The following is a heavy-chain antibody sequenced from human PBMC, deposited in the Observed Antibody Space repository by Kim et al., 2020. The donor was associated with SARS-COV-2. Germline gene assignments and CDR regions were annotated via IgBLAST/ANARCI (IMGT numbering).Heavy chain of an antibody. CDR2: ISYDGRNK. CDR3: AKGNYLVTVTLVDYFDGMDV. J-gene: IGHJ6*02. V-gene: IGHV3-30*04. CDR1: GFTFNSSA. Sequence: GGSLRLSCAASGFTFNSSAMNWVRQAPGKGLEWVAVISYDGRNKYYADSVKGRFTISRDNSKNTLYLQMNSLRAEDTAVYYCAKGNYLVTVTLVDYFDGMDVWGQGTTVTVSS. D-gene: IGHD5-18*01.